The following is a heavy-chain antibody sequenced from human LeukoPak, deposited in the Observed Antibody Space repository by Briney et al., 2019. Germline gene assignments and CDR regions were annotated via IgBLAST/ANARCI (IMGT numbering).Heavy chain of an antibody. CDR2: IYYSGST. V-gene: IGHV4-39*01. CDR3: ARHLDQQWEGDY. CDR1: GGSISSSSYH. Sequence: SETLSLTCTVSGGSISSSSYHWGWIRQPPGKGLEWIGSIYYSGSTYYNPSLKSRVTISVDTSKNQFSLKLSSVTAADTAVYYCARHLDQQWEGDYWGQGTLVTVSS. D-gene: IGHD1-26*01. J-gene: IGHJ4*02.